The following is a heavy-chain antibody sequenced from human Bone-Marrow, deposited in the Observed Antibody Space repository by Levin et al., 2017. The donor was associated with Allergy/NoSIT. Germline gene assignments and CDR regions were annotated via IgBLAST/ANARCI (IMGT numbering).Heavy chain of an antibody. Sequence: GASVKVSCKASGGTFNTHAINWVRQAPGQGLEWMGEIVPVFGTPRSAQSFQGRVTFTADDSTSTAYMELSGLRSEDTAVYFCVTRPGYSGETGYYHEWFDPWGQGTLVTVSP. V-gene: IGHV1-69*13. D-gene: IGHD3-9*01. CDR3: VTRPGYSGETGYYHEWFDP. CDR1: GGTFNTHA. CDR2: IVPVFGTP. J-gene: IGHJ5*02.